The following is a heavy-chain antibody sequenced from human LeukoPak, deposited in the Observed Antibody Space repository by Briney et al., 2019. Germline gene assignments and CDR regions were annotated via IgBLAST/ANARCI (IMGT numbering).Heavy chain of an antibody. CDR1: GFTFSSYA. V-gene: IGHV3-66*01. CDR3: TRGGGGSYPRFAFDI. D-gene: IGHD1-26*01. CDR2: IYSGGST. J-gene: IGHJ3*02. Sequence: GGSLRLSCAASGFTFSSYAMSWVRQAPGKGLEWVSIIYSGGSTYYADSVKGRFTISRDNSKNTLYLQMNSLRAEDTAVYYCTRGGGGSYPRFAFDIWGQGTMVTVSS.